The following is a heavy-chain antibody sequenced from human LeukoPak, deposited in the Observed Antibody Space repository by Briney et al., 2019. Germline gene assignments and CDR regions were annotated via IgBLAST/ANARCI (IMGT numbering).Heavy chain of an antibody. D-gene: IGHD3-16*01. J-gene: IGHJ4*02. CDR3: AREIGGTTGFDY. CDR2: ISGSLSTI. Sequence: LSLTCTVSGGSFNSSTYYWGWVRQAPGKGLEWVSYISGSLSTIYHADSVKGRFTISRDNAKNSLYLQMNSLRAEDTAVYYCAREIGGTTGFDYWGQGTLVTVSS. CDR1: GGSFNSSTYY. V-gene: IGHV3-11*04.